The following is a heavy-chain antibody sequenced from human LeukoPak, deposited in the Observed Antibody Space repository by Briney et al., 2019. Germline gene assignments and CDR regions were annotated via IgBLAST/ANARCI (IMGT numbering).Heavy chain of an antibody. V-gene: IGHV1-8*01. J-gene: IGHJ4*02. CDR3: TRGWDY. CDR2: MNPNSDDT. CDR1: GYTFSSYD. Sequence: ASVKVSCKASGYTFSSYDINWVRLAPGQGLEWMGWMNPNSDDTGYAQKFQGRLTMTRNTSITSAYMELSSLGSEDTAVYFCTRGWDYWGQGTLVTVSS.